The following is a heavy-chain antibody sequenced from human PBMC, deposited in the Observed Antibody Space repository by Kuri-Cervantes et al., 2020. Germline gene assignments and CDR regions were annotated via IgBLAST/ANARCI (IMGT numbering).Heavy chain of an antibody. D-gene: IGHD1-26*01. Sequence: GESLKISCAASGFTFDDYAMHWVRQAPGKGLEWVAVISYDGSNKYYADSVKGRFTISRDNSKNTLYLQMNSLRAEDTAVYYCATDWSGGTYYYYGMDVWGQGTTVTVSS. CDR2: ISYDGSNK. CDR3: ATDWSGGTYYYYGMDV. CDR1: GFTFDDYA. V-gene: IGHV3-30-3*01. J-gene: IGHJ6*02.